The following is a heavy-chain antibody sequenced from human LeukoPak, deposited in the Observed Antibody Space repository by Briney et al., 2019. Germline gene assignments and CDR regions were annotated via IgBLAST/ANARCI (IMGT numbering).Heavy chain of an antibody. V-gene: IGHV1-18*01. CDR2: ISAYNGNT. CDR3: ARGHVLGYCSSTSCRNWFDP. Sequence: GASVKVSCKASGYTFTSYGISWVRQAPGQGLEWMGWISAYNGNTNYAQKLQGRVTMTTDTSTSTAYMELRSLRSDDTAVYYCARGHVLGYCSSTSCRNWFDPWGQGTLVTASS. J-gene: IGHJ5*02. CDR1: GYTFTSYG. D-gene: IGHD2-2*01.